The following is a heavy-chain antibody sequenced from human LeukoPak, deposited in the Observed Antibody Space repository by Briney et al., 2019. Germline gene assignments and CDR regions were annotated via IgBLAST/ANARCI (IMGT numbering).Heavy chain of an antibody. CDR1: GGSISSSSYY. V-gene: IGHV4-39*07. Sequence: SETLSLTCTVSGGSISSSSYYWGWIRQPPGKGLEWIGSIYYSGSTYYNPSLKSRVTISVDTSKNQFSLKLSSVTAADTAVYYCARGHDILTGYSGWGQGTLVTVSS. CDR2: IYYSGST. CDR3: ARGHDILTGYSG. J-gene: IGHJ4*02. D-gene: IGHD3-9*01.